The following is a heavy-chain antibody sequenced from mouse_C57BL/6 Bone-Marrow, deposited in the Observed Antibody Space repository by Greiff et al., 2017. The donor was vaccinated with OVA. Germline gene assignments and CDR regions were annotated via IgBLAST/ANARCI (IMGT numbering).Heavy chain of an antibody. D-gene: IGHD1-1*01. CDR2: IYPGSGST. CDR3: ARRYGSSYEDAMDY. V-gene: IGHV1-55*01. J-gene: IGHJ4*01. CDR1: GYTFTSYW. Sequence: QVQLQQPGAELVKPGASVKMSCKASGYTFTSYWITWVKQRPGQGLEWIGDIYPGSGSTNYNEKFKSKATLTVDPSSSTAYMQLSSLTSEDSAVYYCARRYGSSYEDAMDYWGQGTSVTVSS.